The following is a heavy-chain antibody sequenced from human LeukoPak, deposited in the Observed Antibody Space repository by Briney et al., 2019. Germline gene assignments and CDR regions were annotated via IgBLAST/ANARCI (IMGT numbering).Heavy chain of an antibody. V-gene: IGHV3-7*01. D-gene: IGHD6-19*01. CDR1: GFTFSLYW. CDR2: IKQDGSEK. CDR3: TRLQIAVAGPNWFDP. J-gene: IGHJ5*02. Sequence: GGSLRLSCAASGFTFSLYWMNWVRRAPGKGLEWVANIKQDGSEKNYVDSVKGRFTISRDNAKSSLYLQMNGLRVEDTAVYYCTRLQIAVAGPNWFDPWGQGTLVTVSS.